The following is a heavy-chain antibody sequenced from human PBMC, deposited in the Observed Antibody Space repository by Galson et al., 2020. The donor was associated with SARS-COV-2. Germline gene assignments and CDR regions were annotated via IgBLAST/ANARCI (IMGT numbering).Heavy chain of an antibody. V-gene: IGHV3-23*01. CDR1: GFIFSTYA. CDR3: AKLATVDYYYGMDV. D-gene: IGHD3-3*02. J-gene: IGHJ6*02. Sequence: LSCAASGFIFSTYAMSWVRQAPGKGLQWVSTISSTGGTTYYADSVKGRFTISRDNSKNTLYLQMSSLRAEDTAVYYCAKLATVDYYYGMDVWGQGTTVTVSS. CDR2: ISSTGGTT.